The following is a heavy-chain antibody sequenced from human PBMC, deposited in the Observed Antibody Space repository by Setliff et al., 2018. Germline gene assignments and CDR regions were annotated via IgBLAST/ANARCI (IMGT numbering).Heavy chain of an antibody. D-gene: IGHD6-13*01. Sequence: GGSLRLSCAASGFTFSTYGMHWVRQAPGKGLDWVAFIRFDGTYTQYSDSVKGRLTISRDNSKNTLYLQMNSLSTDDTAVYYCVKDVVGYSSTWPRRDYFDCWGQGTLVTVSS. CDR2: IRFDGTYT. CDR1: GFTFSTYG. J-gene: IGHJ4*02. V-gene: IGHV3-30*02. CDR3: VKDVVGYSSTWPRRDYFDC.